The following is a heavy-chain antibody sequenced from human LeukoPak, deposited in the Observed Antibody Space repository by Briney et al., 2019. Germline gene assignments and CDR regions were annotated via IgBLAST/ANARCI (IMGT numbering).Heavy chain of an antibody. V-gene: IGHV3-30*18. CDR2: ISYDGSNK. D-gene: IGHD5-12*01. CDR3: AKDSSGYSGYRSWFDP. J-gene: IGHJ5*02. CDR1: GFTFSSYG. Sequence: GGSLRLSCAASGFTFSSYGMHWVRQAPGKGLEWVAVISYDGSNKYYADSVKGRFTISRDNSKNTLYLQMNSLRAEDTAVYYCAKDSSGYSGYRSWFDPWGQGTLVTVSS.